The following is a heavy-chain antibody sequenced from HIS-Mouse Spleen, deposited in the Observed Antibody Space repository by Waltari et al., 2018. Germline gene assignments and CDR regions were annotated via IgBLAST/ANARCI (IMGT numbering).Heavy chain of an antibody. D-gene: IGHD1-26*01. Sequence: QVQLVESGGGVVQPGRSLRLSSAASGFTFSSYGMHWVRQAPGKGLEWVEVISYDGSNKYYADSVKGRFTISRDNSKNTLYLQMNSLRAEDTAVYYCVVSGSWGQGTMVTVSS. CDR2: ISYDGSNK. CDR3: VVSGS. V-gene: IGHV3-30*03. CDR1: GFTFSSYG. J-gene: IGHJ3*01.